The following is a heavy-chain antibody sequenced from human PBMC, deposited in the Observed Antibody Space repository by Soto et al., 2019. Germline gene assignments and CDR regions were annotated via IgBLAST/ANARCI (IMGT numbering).Heavy chain of an antibody. CDR1: SYSISRSHW. D-gene: IGHD2-21*02. CDR3: ARGAVVTNYYYYPMEV. CDR2: IYYSGSV. Sequence: SETLSLTCAVYSYSISRSHWLTWFRQSPGKGLEWLGDIYYSGSVYYNPSLRSRISISMDKSNNQFSLNLSSVTAADTAVYYCARGAVVTNYYYYPMEVWGKGTPVTVAS. J-gene: IGHJ6*03. V-gene: IGHV4-4*02.